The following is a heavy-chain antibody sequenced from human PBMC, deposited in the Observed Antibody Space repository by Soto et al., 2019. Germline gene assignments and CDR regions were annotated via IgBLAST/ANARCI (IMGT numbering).Heavy chain of an antibody. Sequence: EVHLLESGGGLLQPGGSLRLSCSASGFDFSSHTMIWVRQAPGKGLEWVASIGNSGDISNYGEFVKGRFTISRDNSKNTLYLQMNSLRAEDTALYFCARRQVGATKGKSWFDSWGQGTLVTVSS. CDR1: GFDFSSHT. CDR3: ARRQVGATKGKSWFDS. J-gene: IGHJ5*01. V-gene: IGHV3-23*01. CDR2: IGNSGDIS. D-gene: IGHD1-26*01.